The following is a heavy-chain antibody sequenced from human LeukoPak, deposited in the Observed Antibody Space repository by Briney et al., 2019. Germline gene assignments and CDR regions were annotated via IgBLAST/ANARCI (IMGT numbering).Heavy chain of an antibody. CDR1: GESFSGYP. Sequence: SETLSLTCVVCGESFSGYPWSWIRQPPGKGLEWIGEINQRRNTNYNPSLKSRVTISIDTSKNQFSLKLSSVTAADTAVYYCARHGWHAWYFDLWGRGTLVTVSS. CDR3: ARHGWHAWYFDL. CDR2: INQRRNT. V-gene: IGHV4-34*01. J-gene: IGHJ2*01. D-gene: IGHD6-19*01.